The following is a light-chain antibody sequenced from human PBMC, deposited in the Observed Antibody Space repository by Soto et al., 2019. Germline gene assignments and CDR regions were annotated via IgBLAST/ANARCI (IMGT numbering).Light chain of an antibody. Sequence: QSVLTQPPSVSGAPGQRVTISCTGSSSNIGAGYDVHWYQQLPGTAPKLLIYGNTNRPSGVPDLFSGSNSGTSASLAITVLQAEDEADYYGLSFDSSLSVVFGGGTKLTVL. V-gene: IGLV1-40*01. CDR1: SSNIGAGYD. CDR2: GNT. J-gene: IGLJ2*01. CDR3: LSFDSSLSVV.